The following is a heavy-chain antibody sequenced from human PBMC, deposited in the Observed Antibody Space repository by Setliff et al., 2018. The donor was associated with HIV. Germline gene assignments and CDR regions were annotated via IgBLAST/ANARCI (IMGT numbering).Heavy chain of an antibody. CDR1: GGSISNSRYY. J-gene: IGHJ5*02. Sequence: PSETLSLTCTVSGGSISNSRYYWSWIRQPPGKGLEWIGEIYHSGSANYKPSLKSRVIISVDTSKNQFSLKLSSVTAADAAVYYCASRVYYYDSSGYLREEGFDPWGQGTLVTVSS. D-gene: IGHD3-22*01. CDR3: ASRVYYYDSSGYLREEGFDP. V-gene: IGHV4-39*01. CDR2: IYHSGSA.